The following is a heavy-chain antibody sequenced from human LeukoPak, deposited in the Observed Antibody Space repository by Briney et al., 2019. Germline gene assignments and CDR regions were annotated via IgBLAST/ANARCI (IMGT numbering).Heavy chain of an antibody. CDR2: IIPIFGTA. V-gene: IGHV1-69*13. D-gene: IGHD2-2*01. J-gene: IGHJ4*02. CDR1: GVTFSSYA. Sequence: ASVKVSCKASGVTFSSYAISWVRQAPGQGLEWMGGIIPIFGTANHAQTFQGRVTITADESTSTAYMELSSLRSEDTAVYYCARLCSSTSCYVDYWGQGTLVTVSS. CDR3: ARLCSSTSCYVDY.